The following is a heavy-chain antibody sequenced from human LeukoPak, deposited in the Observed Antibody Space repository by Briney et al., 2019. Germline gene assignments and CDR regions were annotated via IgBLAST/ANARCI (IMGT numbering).Heavy chain of an antibody. CDR3: ARWYGPPYYYYYYMDV. J-gene: IGHJ6*03. V-gene: IGHV4-61*02. CDR2: IYTSGST. Sequence: PSQTLSLTCTVSGGSLSSGSYYWSWIRQPAGKGLEWIGRIYTSGSTNYNPSLKSRVTISVDTSKNQFSLKLSSVTAADTAVYYCARWYGPPYYYYYYMDVWGKGTTVTVSS. CDR1: GGSLSSGSYY. D-gene: IGHD6-13*01.